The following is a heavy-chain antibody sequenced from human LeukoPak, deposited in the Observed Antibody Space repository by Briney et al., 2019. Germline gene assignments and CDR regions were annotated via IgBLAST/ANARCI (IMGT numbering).Heavy chain of an antibody. V-gene: IGHV4-30-4*01. CDR2: IYYSGGT. D-gene: IGHD6-13*01. J-gene: IGHJ4*02. CDR1: GVSISSGDYY. Sequence: SQTLSLTCTVSGVSISSGDYYWSWIRQPPGKGLEWIGYIYYSGGTYYNPSLKSRVTISVDTSKNQFSLKLSSVTAADTAVYYCQGFGGYSSSWYYFDYWGQGTLVTVSS. CDR3: QGFGGYSSSWYYFDY.